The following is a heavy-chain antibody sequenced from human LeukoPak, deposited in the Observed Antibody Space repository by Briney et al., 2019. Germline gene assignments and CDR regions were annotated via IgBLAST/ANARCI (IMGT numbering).Heavy chain of an antibody. D-gene: IGHD6-25*01. CDR3: ARYQGGGWDV. CDR2: IKQDGSEK. J-gene: IGHJ6*02. V-gene: IGHV3-7*01. Sequence: GSLRLSCAASGFTFSNYWMSWVRQAPGKGPEWVANIKQDGSEKYSVDSLKGRFTISRDNAKRSLYLQMNSLRADDTAVYYCARYQGGGWDVWGQGTTVTVSS. CDR1: GFTFSNYW.